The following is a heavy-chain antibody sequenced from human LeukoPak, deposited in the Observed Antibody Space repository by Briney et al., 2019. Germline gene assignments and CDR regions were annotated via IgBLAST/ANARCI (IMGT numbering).Heavy chain of an antibody. CDR1: GGSLSSNSYF. CDR3: PRFLAGHGFDY. Sequence: SETLSLTCTVSGGSLSSNSYFWGWIRQPPGKGLEWIGSVYYSGNTYYNPSLKSRVTISVDTSKNQFSLKLSSVTAADTAVYYCPRFLAGHGFDYWGQGIVVTVSS. J-gene: IGHJ4*02. D-gene: IGHD3-3*01. V-gene: IGHV4-39*01. CDR2: VYYSGNT.